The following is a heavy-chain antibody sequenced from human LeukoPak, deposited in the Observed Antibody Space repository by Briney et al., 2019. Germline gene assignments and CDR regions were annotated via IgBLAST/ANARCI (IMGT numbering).Heavy chain of an antibody. CDR1: GYTFTSYA. Sequence: ASVKVSCKASGYTFTSYAMHWVRQAPGQRLEWMGWINAGNGNTKYSQNFQGRVTLISNTSATTAFMELSSLRSEDAAVYYCARDSGSGNNDYWGQGALVTVSS. CDR2: INAGNGNT. D-gene: IGHD1-26*01. J-gene: IGHJ4*02. CDR3: ARDSGSGNNDY. V-gene: IGHV1-3*01.